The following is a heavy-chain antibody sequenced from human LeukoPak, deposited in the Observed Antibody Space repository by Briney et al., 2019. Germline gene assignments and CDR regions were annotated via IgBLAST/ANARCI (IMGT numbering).Heavy chain of an antibody. J-gene: IGHJ4*02. CDR1: GGSISSGGYY. D-gene: IGHD4-11*01. CDR3: ARVGRSNYSPTTV. Sequence: PSETLSLTCTVSGGSISSGGYYWSWIRQHPGKGLEWIGYIYYSGSTYYNPSLKSRVTISVDTSKNQFSLKLSSVTAADTAVYYWARVGRSNYSPTTVGGQGTLVTVSS. CDR2: IYYSGST. V-gene: IGHV4-31*03.